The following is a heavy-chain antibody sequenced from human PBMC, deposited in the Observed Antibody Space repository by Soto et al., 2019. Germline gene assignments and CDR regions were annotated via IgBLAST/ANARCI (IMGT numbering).Heavy chain of an antibody. CDR2: TRNKANSYTT. J-gene: IGHJ1*01. V-gene: IGHV3-72*01. Sequence: HPGGSLRLSCAASGFTFSDHYMDWVRQAPGKGLEWVGRTRNKANSYTTEYAASVKGRFTVSRDDSKNSLYLQMNSLKTEDTAVYYCASNYYGSWSYSVTCAQH. CDR1: GFTFSDHY. D-gene: IGHD3-10*01. CDR3: ASNYYGSWSYSVTCAQH.